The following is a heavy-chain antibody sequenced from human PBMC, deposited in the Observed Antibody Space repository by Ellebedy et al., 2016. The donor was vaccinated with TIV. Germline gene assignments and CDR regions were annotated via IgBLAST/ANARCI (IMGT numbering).Heavy chain of an antibody. J-gene: IGHJ4*02. CDR1: GFTFSNYD. V-gene: IGHV3-21*01. Sequence: PGGSLRLSCAASGFTFSNYDVNWVRQAPGKGLEWVSSISSSSFHIYYADSVKGRFTISRDNAKNSLYLQMDSLRAEDTAVYYCARDGYDIASGYWGQGTLVTVSS. CDR3: ARDGYDIASGY. CDR2: ISSSSFHI. D-gene: IGHD3-22*01.